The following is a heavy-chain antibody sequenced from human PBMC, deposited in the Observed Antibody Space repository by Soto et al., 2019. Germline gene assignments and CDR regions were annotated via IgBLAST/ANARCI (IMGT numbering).Heavy chain of an antibody. V-gene: IGHV1-69*02. Sequence: QVQLVQSGTEVKKPGSSVKVSCKASGGTFRNYPINWVRQAPGQGLEWMGSIFPLTDIPDYAQNFQARLTISADTSTSTAYMELSSLTSADTAMYFCARGPLVVLNYFESWGQGTLVTVSS. CDR1: GGTFRNYP. CDR2: IFPLTDIP. CDR3: ARGPLVVLNYFES. J-gene: IGHJ4*02.